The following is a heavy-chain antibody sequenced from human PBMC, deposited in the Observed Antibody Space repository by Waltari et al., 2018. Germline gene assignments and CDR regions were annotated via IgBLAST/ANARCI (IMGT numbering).Heavy chain of an antibody. D-gene: IGHD3-10*01. CDR3: ASFLVAGSYYNEEYAFDI. CDR1: GFTFGDYA. V-gene: IGHV3-49*04. CDR2: IRSKAYGGTT. J-gene: IGHJ3*02. Sequence: EVQLVESGGGLVQPGRSLRLSCTASGFTFGDYAMSWVRQAPGKGLEWVGFIRSKAYGGTTEYAASVKGRFTISRDDSKSIAYLQMNSLKTEDTAVYYCASFLVAGSYYNEEYAFDIWGQGTMVTVSS.